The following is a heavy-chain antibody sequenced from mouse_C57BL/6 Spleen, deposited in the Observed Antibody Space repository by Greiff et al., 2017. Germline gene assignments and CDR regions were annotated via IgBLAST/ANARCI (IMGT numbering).Heavy chain of an antibody. J-gene: IGHJ1*03. CDR3: ARQGNYSNWYFDV. CDR2: ISNLAYSI. V-gene: IGHV5-15*01. CDR1: GFTFSDYG. Sequence: DVKLVESGGGLVQPGGSLKLSCAASGFTFSDYGMAWVRQAPRKGPEWVAFISNLAYSIYYADTVTGRFTISRENAKNTLYLEMSSLRSEDTAMYYCARQGNYSNWYFDVWGTGTTVTVSS. D-gene: IGHD2-5*01.